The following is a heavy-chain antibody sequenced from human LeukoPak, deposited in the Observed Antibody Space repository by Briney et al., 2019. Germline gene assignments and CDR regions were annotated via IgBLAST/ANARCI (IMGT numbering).Heavy chain of an antibody. CDR1: GGSISSYC. Sequence: SETLSLTCTVSGGSISSYCWSWIRQPPGRGLEWIGYICYSGSTNHNPSLKSRVTISVDTSKNQFSLKLSSLTAADTAVYYCARDAYFPGSVIRGVIGMDVWGHGTTVTVSS. V-gene: IGHV4-59*01. CDR2: ICYSGST. CDR3: ARDAYFPGSVIRGVIGMDV. J-gene: IGHJ6*02. D-gene: IGHD3-10*01.